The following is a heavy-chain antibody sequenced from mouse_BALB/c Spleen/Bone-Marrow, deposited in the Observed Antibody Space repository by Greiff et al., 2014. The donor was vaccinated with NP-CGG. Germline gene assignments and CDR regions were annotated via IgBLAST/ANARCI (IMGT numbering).Heavy chain of an antibody. CDR2: ISSGSSTI. J-gene: IGHJ2*01. D-gene: IGHD1-1*01. CDR1: GFTFSSFG. V-gene: IGHV5-17*02. Sequence: VQLQQPGGGLVQPGGSRKLSCAASGFTFSSFGMHWVRQAPEKGLEWVAYISSGSSTIYYADTVMGRFTISRDNPKNTLFLQMTSLGSEDTAMYYCARSGSSSGYFDYWGQGTTLTVSS. CDR3: ARSGSSSGYFDY.